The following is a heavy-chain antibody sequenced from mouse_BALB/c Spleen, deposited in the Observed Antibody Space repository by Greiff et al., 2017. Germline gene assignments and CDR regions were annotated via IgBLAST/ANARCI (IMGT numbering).Heavy chain of an antibody. CDR2: IWSDGST. Sequence: QVQLQQSGPDLVAPSQSLSITCTVSGFSLTSYGVHWVRQPPGKGLEWLVVIWSDGSTTYNSALKSRLSISKDNSNSQVFLKMYSLQTNDTAMYYCARHLPLYYEYGDAMDYWGQGTPVTVSS. D-gene: IGHD2-4*01. J-gene: IGHJ4*01. CDR1: GFSLTSYG. CDR3: ARHLPLYYEYGDAMDY. V-gene: IGHV2-6-2*01.